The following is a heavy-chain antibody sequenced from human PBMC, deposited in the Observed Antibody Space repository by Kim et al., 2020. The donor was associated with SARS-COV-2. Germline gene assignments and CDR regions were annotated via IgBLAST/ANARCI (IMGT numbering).Heavy chain of an antibody. J-gene: IGHJ3*02. V-gene: IGHV3-30*18. CDR3: AKDDSCSGGSCYSGAFDI. Sequence: GGSLRLSCAASGFTFSSYGMHWVRQPPDKGLEWVAVISYDGINKYYADSVKGRFTISRDNSKNTLYLQMNSLRAEDTAVYYCAKDDSCSGGSCYSGAFDIWGQGTMVTVSS. CDR1: GFTFSSYG. CDR2: ISYDGINK. D-gene: IGHD2-15*01.